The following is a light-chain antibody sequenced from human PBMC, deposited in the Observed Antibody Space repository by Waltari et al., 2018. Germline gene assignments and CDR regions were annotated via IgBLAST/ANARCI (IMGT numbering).Light chain of an antibody. CDR1: QTVSTY. Sequence: IVLTQSPATLSLSPGERATLSCRASQTVSTYLAWFQQKPGQAPIPLIYDASNRAPGIPARFSGSGSGTDFSLTISSLEPEDFAVYYCLQRSLWPWTFGQGTKVAVK. CDR3: LQRSLWPWT. CDR2: DAS. J-gene: IGKJ1*01. V-gene: IGKV3-11*01.